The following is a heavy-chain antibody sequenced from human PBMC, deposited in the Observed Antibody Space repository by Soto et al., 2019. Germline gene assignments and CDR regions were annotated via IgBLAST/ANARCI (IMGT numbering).Heavy chain of an antibody. CDR1: GGSVSSGSYY. V-gene: IGHV4-61*01. CDR3: AREVGYFDRLPNWFDP. Sequence: TSETLSLTCTVSGGSVSSGSYYWSWIRQPPGKGLEWIGYIYYSGSTNYNPSLKSRVTISVDTSKNQFSLKLSSVTAADTAVYYCAREVGYFDRLPNWFDPWGQGTLVTVSS. CDR2: IYYSGST. D-gene: IGHD3-9*01. J-gene: IGHJ5*02.